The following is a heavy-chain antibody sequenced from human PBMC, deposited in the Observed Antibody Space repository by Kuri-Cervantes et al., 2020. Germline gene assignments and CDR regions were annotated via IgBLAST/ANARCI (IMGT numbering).Heavy chain of an antibody. J-gene: IGHJ3*02. V-gene: IGHV4-39*01. CDR3: ARVPTNYYESSGFSFDI. Sequence: GSLRLSCTVSGGSISSSSYYWGWIRQPPGKGLEWIGSIYYSGSTYYNPSLKSRVTISVDTSKNQFSLKLSSVTAADTAVYYCARVPTNYYESSGFSFDIWGQGTMVTVSS. CDR2: IYYSGST. CDR1: GGSISSSSYY. D-gene: IGHD3-22*01.